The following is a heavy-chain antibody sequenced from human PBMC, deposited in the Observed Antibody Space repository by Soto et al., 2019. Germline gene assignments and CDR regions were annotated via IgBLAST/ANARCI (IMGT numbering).Heavy chain of an antibody. CDR1: GYTFTSYY. V-gene: IGHV1-69*13. D-gene: IGHD3-22*01. CDR3: TTDSYITSIIVRFDY. J-gene: IGHJ4*01. CDR2: IIPVSGAA. Sequence: GASVKVSCKASGYTFTSYYMHWVRQAPGQGLEWMGMIIPVSGAAHYAQKFQGRVTITADESTSTAYMELSSLSSQDTAIYYCTTDSYITSIIVRFDYWGHGTLVTVSS.